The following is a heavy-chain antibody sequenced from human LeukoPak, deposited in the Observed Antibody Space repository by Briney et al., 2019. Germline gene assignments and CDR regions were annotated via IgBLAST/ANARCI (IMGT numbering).Heavy chain of an antibody. V-gene: IGHV3-23*01. J-gene: IGHJ4*02. Sequence: PGGSLRLSCADSGFTFSSYAMSWVRQAPGKGLEWVSAISGSGGSTYYSDSLKGRFTISRDNSKNTLYLQMNSLRAADTAVYYCATDLSYDILTGSAFDYWGQGPLVTVSS. D-gene: IGHD3-9*01. CDR2: ISGSGGST. CDR1: GFTFSSYA. CDR3: ATDLSYDILTGSAFDY.